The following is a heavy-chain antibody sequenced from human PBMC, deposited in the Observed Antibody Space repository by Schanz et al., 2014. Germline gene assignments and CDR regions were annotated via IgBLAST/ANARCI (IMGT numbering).Heavy chain of an antibody. CDR2: ISGSGGST. CDR3: LAADYDMDV. D-gene: IGHD6-25*01. J-gene: IGHJ6*02. CDR1: GFTFSGYA. Sequence: EVQLLESGGGLVQPGGSLRLSCAASGFTFSGYAMSWVRQAPGRGLEWVSIISGSGGSTYYADSVKGRFTISRDNAKNSLFLQMNSLRAEDTAVYYCLAADYDMDVWGQGTTVTVSS. V-gene: IGHV3-23*01.